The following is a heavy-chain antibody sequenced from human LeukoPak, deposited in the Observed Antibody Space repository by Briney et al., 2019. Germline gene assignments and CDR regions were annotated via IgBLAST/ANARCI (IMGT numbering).Heavy chain of an antibody. CDR1: GVSVSSGSYY. CDR2: IYYSGST. J-gene: IGHJ3*02. D-gene: IGHD1-26*01. CDR3: ARVGATYDAFDI. Sequence: SETLSLTCTVSGVSVSSGSYYWSWIRQPPGKGLEWIGYIYYSGSTNYNPSLKSRVTISVDTSKNQFPLKLSSVTAADTAVYYCARVGATYDAFDIWGQGTMVTVSS. V-gene: IGHV4-61*01.